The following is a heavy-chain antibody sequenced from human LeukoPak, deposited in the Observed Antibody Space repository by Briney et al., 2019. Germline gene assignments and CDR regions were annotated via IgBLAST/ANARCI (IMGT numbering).Heavy chain of an antibody. CDR1: GFSFSKYG. Sequence: PGGSLRLSCVASGFSFSKYGMQWVRQAPGRGLEWLGVLSFDESQEYYAESVKGRFTISRDNSRKTVYLQMNSLGGDDTGVYYCTRGEEGWYCDVWGRGTMVTVSS. CDR2: LSFDESQE. CDR3: TRGEEGWYCDV. J-gene: IGHJ2*01. V-gene: IGHV3-33*01.